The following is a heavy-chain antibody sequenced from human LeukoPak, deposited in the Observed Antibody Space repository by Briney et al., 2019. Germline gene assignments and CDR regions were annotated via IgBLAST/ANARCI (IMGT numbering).Heavy chain of an antibody. V-gene: IGHV1-2*06. J-gene: IGHJ4*02. Sequence: GASVTVSCTASGYTFTVYYVHWVRQAPGQGLEWMGRINPNSGDTNYAQKFQGRVTMTRDTSISTAYMELSRLRSDDTAVYYCARAVDTAMVYFDYWGQGTLVTVSS. CDR3: ARAVDTAMVYFDY. D-gene: IGHD5-18*01. CDR1: GYTFTVYY. CDR2: INPNSGDT.